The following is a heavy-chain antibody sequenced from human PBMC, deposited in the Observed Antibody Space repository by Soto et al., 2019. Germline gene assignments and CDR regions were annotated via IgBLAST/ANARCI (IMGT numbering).Heavy chain of an antibody. CDR2: IYWDDDK. D-gene: IGHD1-1*01. CDR3: AHLPGSRPRRYFFYY. CDR1: GFSLSTSGVG. Sequence: SGPTLVNPTQTLTLTCTFSGFSLSTSGVGVGWIRQPPGKALEWLALIYWDDDKRYSPSLKSRLTITKDTSKNQVVLTMTNMDPVDTATYYCAHLPGSRPRRYFFYYWSQRTLVIVSS. V-gene: IGHV2-5*02. J-gene: IGHJ4*02.